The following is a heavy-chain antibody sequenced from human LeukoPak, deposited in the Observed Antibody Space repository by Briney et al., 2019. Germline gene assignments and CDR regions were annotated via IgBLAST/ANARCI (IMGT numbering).Heavy chain of an antibody. CDR3: AKGAPRIITGTPAGY. D-gene: IGHD1-7*01. Sequence: PGGSLRLSCAASGFTFSDYYMSWIRQAPGKGLEWVSYISSSGSTIYYADSVKGRFTISRDNSKNTLYLQMNSLRAEDTAVYYCAKGAPRIITGTPAGYWGQGTLVTVSS. V-gene: IGHV3-11*01. J-gene: IGHJ4*02. CDR2: ISSSGSTI. CDR1: GFTFSDYY.